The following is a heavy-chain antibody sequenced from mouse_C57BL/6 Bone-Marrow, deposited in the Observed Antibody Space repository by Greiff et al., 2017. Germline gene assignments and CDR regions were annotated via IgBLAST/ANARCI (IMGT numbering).Heavy chain of an antibody. Sequence: EVMLVESGGDLVKPGGSLKLSCAASGFTFSSYGMSWVRQTPDKRLEWVATISSGGSYTYYPDSLKGRFTISRDNAKNTLYLQMSSLKSEDTAMYYCARHGNYVPYYAMDYWGQGTSVTVSS. V-gene: IGHV5-6*01. CDR2: ISSGGSYT. CDR3: ARHGNYVPYYAMDY. J-gene: IGHJ4*01. D-gene: IGHD1-1*01. CDR1: GFTFSSYG.